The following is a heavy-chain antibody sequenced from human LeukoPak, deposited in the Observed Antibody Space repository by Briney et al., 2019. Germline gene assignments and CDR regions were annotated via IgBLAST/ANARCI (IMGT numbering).Heavy chain of an antibody. D-gene: IGHD5-18*01. J-gene: IGHJ4*02. CDR1: GFTFSSYA. V-gene: IGHV3-23*01. CDR2: ISGSGGST. CDR3: AKAHRKGFNSYGASFDY. Sequence: GGSPRLSCAASGFTFSSYAMSWVRQAPGKGLEWVSAISGSGGSTYYADSVKGRFTISRDNSKNTLYLQMNSLRAEDTAVYYCAKAHRKGFNSYGASFDYWGQGTLVTVSS.